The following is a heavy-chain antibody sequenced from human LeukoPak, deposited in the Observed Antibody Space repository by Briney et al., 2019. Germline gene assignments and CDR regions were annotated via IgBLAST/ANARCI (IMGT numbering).Heavy chain of an antibody. CDR1: KFTFSSHA. V-gene: IGHV3-23*01. CDR3: AKVGGYGSGSYYKSYFDY. Sequence: GGSLRLSCAASKFTFSSHAMNWVRQAPGKGLEWVSAISGSGAGTSYADSVKGRFTISRDNSKNTLYLQMNSLRAEDTAVYYCAKVGGYGSGSYYKSYFDYWGQGTLVTVSS. D-gene: IGHD3-10*01. CDR2: ISGSGAGT. J-gene: IGHJ4*02.